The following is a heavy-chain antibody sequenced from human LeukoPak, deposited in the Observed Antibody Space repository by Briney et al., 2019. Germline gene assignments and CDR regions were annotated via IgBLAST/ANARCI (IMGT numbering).Heavy chain of an antibody. CDR1: GFTFSDYY. Sequence: PGGSLRLSCATSGFTFSDYYMGWVRQGPGKGLEWVASIKQDGGENYYVDSVRGRFTISRDNSKNPLYLQMNSLRAEDTAVYYCAKVRCSSTTCYKGAFDIWGQGTMVTVSS. CDR3: AKVRCSSTTCYKGAFDI. V-gene: IGHV3-7*01. CDR2: IKQDGGEN. D-gene: IGHD2-2*02. J-gene: IGHJ3*02.